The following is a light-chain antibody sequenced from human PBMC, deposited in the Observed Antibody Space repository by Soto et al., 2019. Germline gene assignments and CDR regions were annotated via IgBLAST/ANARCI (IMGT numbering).Light chain of an antibody. CDR3: SSFAGNNNLV. CDR1: SSDVGGYNY. V-gene: IGLV2-8*01. Sequence: ALTQPPSASGSPGQSVTISCTGTSSDVGGYNYVSWYQQHPGKAPKLMISEVSKRPSGVPDRFSGSKSGNTASLTVSGLQAEDEADYYCSSFAGNNNLVFGGGTQLTVL. J-gene: IGLJ2*01. CDR2: EVS.